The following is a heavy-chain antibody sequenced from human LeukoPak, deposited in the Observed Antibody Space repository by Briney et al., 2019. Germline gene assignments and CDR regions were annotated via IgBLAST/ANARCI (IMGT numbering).Heavy chain of an antibody. D-gene: IGHD2-2*02. V-gene: IGHV1-69*06. J-gene: IGHJ3*02. Sequence: SVKVSCKASGGTFSSYAISWVRQAPGQGLEWMGGIIPIFGTANYAQKFQGRVTITADKSTSTAYMELSSLRSEDTAVYYCAVDYCSSTSCYRAFDAFDIWGQGTMVTVSS. CDR1: GGTFSSYA. CDR3: AVDYCSSTSCYRAFDAFDI. CDR2: IIPIFGTA.